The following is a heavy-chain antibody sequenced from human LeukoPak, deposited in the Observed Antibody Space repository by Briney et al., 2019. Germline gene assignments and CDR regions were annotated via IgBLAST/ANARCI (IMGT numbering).Heavy chain of an antibody. V-gene: IGHV1-2*02. CDR1: GYTFSGYY. CDR3: VRDRPHNWFDP. CDR2: IKPDSGDT. Sequence: GASVKVSCKASGYTFSGYYIHWVRQAPGQGLEWMGLIKPDSGDTNYAQNFRGRVTMTRDTSITTAYMELNRLTSDDTAVYCCVRDRPHNWFDPWGQGTLVTVSS. J-gene: IGHJ5*02.